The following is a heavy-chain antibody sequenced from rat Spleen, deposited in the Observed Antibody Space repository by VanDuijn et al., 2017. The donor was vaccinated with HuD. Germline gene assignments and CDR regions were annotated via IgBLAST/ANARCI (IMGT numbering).Heavy chain of an antibody. D-gene: IGHD4-3*01. J-gene: IGHJ2*01. V-gene: IGHV3-3*01. CDR2: INNAGTT. Sequence: EVQLQESGPGLVKPSQSLSLTCSVTGYSITSSYRWNWIRKFPGNKLEWMGYINNAGTTNYNPSLKSRISITRDTSKNQFFLQVNSVTTEDTATYYCTRALYNSGYADYWGQGVMVTVSS. CDR3: TRALYNSGYADY. CDR1: GYSITSSYR.